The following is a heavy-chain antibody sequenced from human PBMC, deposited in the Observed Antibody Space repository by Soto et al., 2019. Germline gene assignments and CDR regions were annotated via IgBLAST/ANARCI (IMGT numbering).Heavy chain of an antibody. Sequence: WASVKVSCKVSGYTLTELSMHWVRQAPGKGLEWMGGFDPEDGETIYAQKFQGRVTMTEDTSTATAYMELSSLRSEDTAVYYCATVGRCYYDSSGCRTWPTYYYYYGMDVWGQGTTVTVSS. CDR3: ATVGRCYYDSSGCRTWPTYYYYYGMDV. D-gene: IGHD3-22*01. V-gene: IGHV1-24*01. CDR1: GYTLTELS. CDR2: FDPEDGET. J-gene: IGHJ6*02.